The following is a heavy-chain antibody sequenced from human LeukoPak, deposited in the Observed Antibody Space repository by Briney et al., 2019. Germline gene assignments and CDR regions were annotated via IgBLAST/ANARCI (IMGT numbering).Heavy chain of an antibody. V-gene: IGHV4-39*01. Sequence: PSETLSLTCTVSGGSISSSSYYWGWIRQPPGKGLEWIGSIYYSGSTYYNPSLKSRVTISVDTSKNQFSLKLSSVTAADTAVYYCARRPPRDGYNYGRWGSHFDYWGQGTLVTVSS. J-gene: IGHJ4*02. CDR2: IYYSGST. D-gene: IGHD5-24*01. CDR1: GGSISSSSYY. CDR3: ARRPPRDGYNYGRWGSHFDY.